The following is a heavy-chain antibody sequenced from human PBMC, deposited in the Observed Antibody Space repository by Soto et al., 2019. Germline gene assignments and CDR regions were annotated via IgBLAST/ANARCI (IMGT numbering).Heavy chain of an antibody. J-gene: IGHJ2*01. V-gene: IGHV4-34*01. CDR3: ARMAGPWYFEL. CDR2: INHSGSS. Sequence: SETLSLTCAVHGGSFSGFSWTWIRQPPGKGLEWIGEINHSGSSNYNPPLKSRVTMSLDTSRNQFSLSLNSVTAADTAVYYCARMAGPWYFELWGRGTLVTVSS. CDR1: GGSFSGFS.